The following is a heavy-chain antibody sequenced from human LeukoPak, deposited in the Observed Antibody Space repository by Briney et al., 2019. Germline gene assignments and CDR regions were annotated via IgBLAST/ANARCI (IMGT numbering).Heavy chain of an antibody. Sequence: VGSLRLSCAASGLTFSSSAMISVRQAPGKGLECVSAISGSAASTYYAASVKGPFTISRDNSKNTLYLQMSSLRAEDTAVHYCAKGLVVVTITGYVDYWGQGTLVTVSS. CDR3: AKGLVVVTITGYVDY. D-gene: IGHD3-22*01. CDR1: GLTFSSSA. J-gene: IGHJ4*02. CDR2: ISGSAAST. V-gene: IGHV3-23*01.